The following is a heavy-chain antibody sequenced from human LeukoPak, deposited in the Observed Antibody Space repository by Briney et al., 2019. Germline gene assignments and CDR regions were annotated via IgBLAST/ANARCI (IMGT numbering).Heavy chain of an antibody. CDR3: ARDRGGGSCYVY. V-gene: IGHV3-23*01. CDR2: IRGSGGST. D-gene: IGHD2-15*01. J-gene: IGHJ4*02. Sequence: GGSLRLSCAASGFTFSSYGMSWVRQAPGKGLEWVSAIRGSGGSTYYADSVKGRFTISRDNSKNTLYLQMNGLRAEDTAVYYCARDRGGGSCYVYWGQGTLVTVSS. CDR1: GFTFSSYG.